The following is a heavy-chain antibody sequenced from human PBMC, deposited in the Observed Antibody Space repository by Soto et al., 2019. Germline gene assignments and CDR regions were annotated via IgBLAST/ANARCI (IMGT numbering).Heavy chain of an antibody. CDR3: ARIPGWLQGFDS. V-gene: IGHV2-70*04. CDR1: GFSLSTTGMR. CDR2: IDWDDDK. J-gene: IGHJ4*02. Sequence: SGPTLVNPTQTLTLTCTFSGFSLSTTGMRVSWVRQPPGKALEWLARIDWDDDKFYTTSLKTRLTISKDTSKNQVVLTMTNMDPVDTATYFCARIPGWLQGFDSWGQGTLVTVSS. D-gene: IGHD6-19*01.